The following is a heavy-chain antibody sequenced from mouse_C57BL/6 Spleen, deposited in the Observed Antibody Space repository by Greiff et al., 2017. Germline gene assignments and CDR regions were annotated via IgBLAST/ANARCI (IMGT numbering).Heavy chain of an antibody. D-gene: IGHD2-2*01. CDR2: IYPGSGNT. V-gene: IGHV1-76*01. CDR1: GYTFTDYY. J-gene: IGHJ3*01. Sequence: VQLQQSGAELVRPGASVKLSCKASGYTFTDYYINWVKQRPGQGLEWIARIYPGSGNTYYNEKFKGKATLTAEKSSSTAYMQLSSLTSEDSAVYFCARDGYDTFAYWGQGALVTVSA. CDR3: ARDGYDTFAY.